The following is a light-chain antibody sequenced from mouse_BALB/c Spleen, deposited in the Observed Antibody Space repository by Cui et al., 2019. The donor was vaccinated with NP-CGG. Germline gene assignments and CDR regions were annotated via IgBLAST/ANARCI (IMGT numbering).Light chain of an antibody. CDR2: DTN. V-gene: IGLV1*01. J-gene: IGLJ1*01. CDR1: TGAVTTSNY. CDR3: ALWYSNHWV. Sequence: QAIVTQESALTTSPGETVTFTCRSNTGAVTTSNYANWVQEKPDHLFTGLIGDTNNRPPGVPARFSGSLMGDKAALTITGAQTEDEAIYFCALWYSNHWVFGGGTKLTVL.